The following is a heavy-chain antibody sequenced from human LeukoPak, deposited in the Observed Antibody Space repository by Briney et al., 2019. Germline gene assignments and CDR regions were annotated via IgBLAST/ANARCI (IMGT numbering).Heavy chain of an antibody. J-gene: IGHJ5*02. CDR2: IYYSGST. CDR3: ARDPSSGYWYNWFDP. CDR1: GGSISSYY. V-gene: IGHV4-59*01. D-gene: IGHD3-22*01. Sequence: SETLSLTCTVSGGSISSYYWSWLRQPPGKGLEWIGYIYYSGSTNYNPSLKSRVTISVDTSKNQFSLKLSSVTAADTAVYYCARDPSSGYWYNWFDPWGQGTLVTVSS.